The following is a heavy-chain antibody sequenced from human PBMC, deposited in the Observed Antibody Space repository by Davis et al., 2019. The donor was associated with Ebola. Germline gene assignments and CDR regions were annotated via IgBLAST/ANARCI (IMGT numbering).Heavy chain of an antibody. CDR1: AYTFTGYY. D-gene: IGHD1-26*01. CDR2: INPNTGCT. CDR3: VKGTLGGGNWFFDH. J-gene: IGHJ2*01. Sequence: ASVKVSCKTSAYTFTGYYIHWVRQAHGQGLEWMGWINPNTGCTNYAQKFQGWVTMTRDTSITSLYLEMSRLKSDDTAVYYCVKGTLGGGNWFFDHWGRGTLVTVSS. V-gene: IGHV1-2*04.